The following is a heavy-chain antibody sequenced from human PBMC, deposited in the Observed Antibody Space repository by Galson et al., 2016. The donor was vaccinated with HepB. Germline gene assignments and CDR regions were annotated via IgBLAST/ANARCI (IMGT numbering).Heavy chain of an antibody. CDR3: AGMPDV. CDR1: GFTFSRYW. Sequence: FLRLSCAASGFTFSRYWMSWVRQAPGKGLEWVANIKGDGSDTYYVESVRGRFTISRDNAKNSLYLQMSSLRVEDTAVYYCAGMPDVWGKGTTVTVSS. CDR2: IKGDGSDT. V-gene: IGHV3-7*03. J-gene: IGHJ6*04. D-gene: IGHD2-2*01.